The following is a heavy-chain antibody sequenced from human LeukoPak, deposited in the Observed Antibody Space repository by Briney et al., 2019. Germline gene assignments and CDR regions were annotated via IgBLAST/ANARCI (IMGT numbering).Heavy chain of an antibody. Sequence: ASVKVSCKASGYTFTSYGISWVRQAPGQGLEWMGGISAYNGNTNYAQKLQGRVTMTTDTSTSTAYLELRSLRSDDTAVYYCARPDYYDSSGYLNYWGQGTLVTVSS. D-gene: IGHD3-22*01. CDR2: ISAYNGNT. J-gene: IGHJ4*02. CDR3: ARPDYYDSSGYLNY. V-gene: IGHV1-18*01. CDR1: GYTFTSYG.